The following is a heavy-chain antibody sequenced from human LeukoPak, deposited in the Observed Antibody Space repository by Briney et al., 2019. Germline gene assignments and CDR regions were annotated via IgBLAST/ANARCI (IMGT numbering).Heavy chain of an antibody. V-gene: IGHV3-21*01. J-gene: IGHJ4*02. Sequence: GGSLRLSCAASGFIFNTYTLNWVRQAPGQGLEWLSSISSSSSYIFYADSVKGRFTIPRDNAKNSLYLQMDSLSAEDTAVYYCVREYSINHSLTPAFDYWGPGTLVTVSS. D-gene: IGHD5-12*01. CDR3: VREYSINHSLTPAFDY. CDR2: ISSSSSYI. CDR1: GFIFNTYT.